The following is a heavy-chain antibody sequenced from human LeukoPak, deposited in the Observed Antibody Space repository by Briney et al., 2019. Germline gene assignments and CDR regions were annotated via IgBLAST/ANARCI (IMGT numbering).Heavy chain of an antibody. CDR2: ISSSSSYI. D-gene: IGHD3-3*01. J-gene: IGHJ4*02. CDR3: ARGLSILRFLEWSTQYYFDY. CDR1: GFTFSSYS. V-gene: IGHV3-21*01. Sequence: PGGSLRLSCAASGFTFSSYSMNWVRQAPGKGLEWVSSISSSSSYIYYADSVKGRFTISRDNAKNSLYLQMNSLRAEDTAVYYCARGLSILRFLEWSTQYYFDYWGQGTLVTVSS.